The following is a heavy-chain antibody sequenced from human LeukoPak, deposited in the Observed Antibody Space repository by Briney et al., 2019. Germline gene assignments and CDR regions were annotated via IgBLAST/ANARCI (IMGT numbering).Heavy chain of an antibody. V-gene: IGHV4-34*01. CDR1: GGSFSGYY. CDR2: INHSGST. D-gene: IGHD4-11*01. CDR3: ARDPQNYSYLHYYYYYGMDV. Sequence: SETLSLTCAVYGGSFSGYYWSWIRQPPGKGLEWIGEINHSGSTNYNPSLKSRVTISVDTSKNQFSLKLSSVTAADTAVYYCARDPQNYSYLHYYYYYGMDVWGQGTTVTVSS. J-gene: IGHJ6*02.